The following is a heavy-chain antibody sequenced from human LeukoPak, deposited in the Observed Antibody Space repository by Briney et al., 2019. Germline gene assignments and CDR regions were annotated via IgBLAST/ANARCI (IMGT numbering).Heavy chain of an antibody. CDR2: IYYSGST. J-gene: IGHJ5*02. V-gene: IGHV4-39*01. CDR1: GGSISSSSYY. CDR3: ARRPYYDFWSGYRFDP. Sequence: PSETLSLTCTVSGGSISSSSYYWGWIRQPPGKGLEWIGSIYYSGSTYYNPSLKSRVTISVDTSKNQFSLKLSSVTAVDTAVYYCARRPYYDFWSGYRFDPWGQGTLVTVSS. D-gene: IGHD3-3*01.